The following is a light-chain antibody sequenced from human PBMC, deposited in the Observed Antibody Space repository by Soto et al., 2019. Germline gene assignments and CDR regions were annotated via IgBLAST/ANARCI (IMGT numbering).Light chain of an antibody. V-gene: IGKV1-5*03. J-gene: IGKJ1*01. CDR2: KAS. CDR1: QSIGTW. CDR3: QQYNTYST. Sequence: DIQMTQSPSTLSASVGDRVTITCRASQSIGTWLAWYQQKPGKAPNLLIYKASTLESGVTSRFSGSGSGTEYTLSISSQQPNDFATYSCQQYNTYSTFGQGTKVEIK.